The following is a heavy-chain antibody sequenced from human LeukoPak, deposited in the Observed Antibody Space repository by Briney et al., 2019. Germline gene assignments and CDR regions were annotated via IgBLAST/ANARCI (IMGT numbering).Heavy chain of an antibody. CDR3: ARERGVSHPFDY. V-gene: IGHV3-74*01. CDR2: IKNDGSGI. D-gene: IGHD2-21*01. J-gene: IGHJ4*02. Sequence: GGSLRLSCAGSGFTFNTYNMNWVRQAPGKGLVWVARIKNDGSGIIYADSVEGRFTISRDNARNTLYLQMNSLRAEDTAVYYCARERGVSHPFDYWGQGTLVTVSS. CDR1: GFTFNTYN.